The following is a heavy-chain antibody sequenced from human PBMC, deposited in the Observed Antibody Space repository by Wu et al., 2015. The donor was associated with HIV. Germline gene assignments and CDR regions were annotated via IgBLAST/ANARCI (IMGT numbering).Heavy chain of an antibody. CDR2: IIPIFGTA. D-gene: IGHD3-22*01. CDR3: ARVIRYYDSSGYYDAFDI. CDR1: GGTFSSYA. J-gene: IGHJ3*02. Sequence: QVQLVQSGAEVKKPGSSVKVSCKASGGTFSSYAISWVRQAPGQGLEWMGGIIPIFGTANYAQKFQGRVTITTDESTSTAYMELSSLRSEDTAVYYCARVIRYYDSSGYYDAFDIWAKGQWSPSLQ. V-gene: IGHV1-69*05.